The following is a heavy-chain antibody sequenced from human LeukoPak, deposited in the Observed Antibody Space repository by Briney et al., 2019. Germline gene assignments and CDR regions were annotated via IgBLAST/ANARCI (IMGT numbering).Heavy chain of an antibody. CDR1: GFTFSSYA. CDR2: ISGSGGST. D-gene: IGHD3-3*01. CDR3: AKGRHYDFWSGPFDY. J-gene: IGHJ4*02. Sequence: PGGPLRLSCAASGFTFSSYAMSWVRQAPGKGLEWVSAISGSGGSTYYADSVKGRFTISRDNSKNTLYLQMNSLRAEDTAVYYCAKGRHYDFWSGPFDYWGQGTLVIVSS. V-gene: IGHV3-23*01.